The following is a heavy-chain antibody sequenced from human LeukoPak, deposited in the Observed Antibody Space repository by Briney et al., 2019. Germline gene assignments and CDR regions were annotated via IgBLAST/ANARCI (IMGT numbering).Heavy chain of an antibody. CDR2: IKQDGSEK. J-gene: IGHJ5*02. Sequence: GGSLRLSCAASGFTFSSYWMSWVRQAPWKGLEWVANIKQDGSEKYYVDSVKGRFTVSRDNAKNSLYLQMNSLRAEDTAVYYCARDCSSTSCYRGGFDPWGQGTLVTVSS. D-gene: IGHD2-2*01. CDR3: ARDCSSTSCYRGGFDP. V-gene: IGHV3-7*01. CDR1: GFTFSSYW.